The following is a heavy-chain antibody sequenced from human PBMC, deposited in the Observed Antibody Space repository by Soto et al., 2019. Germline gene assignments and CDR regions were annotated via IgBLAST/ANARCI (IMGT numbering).Heavy chain of an antibody. CDR2: ISYDGSNK. CDR3: ARQLDFWSGYHLNYGMDV. V-gene: IGHV3-30-3*01. Sequence: QVQLVESGGGVVQHGRSLRHSCAASGFTFSSYAMHWVRQAPGKGLEWVAVISYDGSNKYYADSVKGRFTISRDNSKNTLYLQMNSLRAEDTAVYYCARQLDFWSGYHLNYGMDVWGQGTTVTVSS. J-gene: IGHJ6*02. CDR1: GFTFSSYA. D-gene: IGHD3-3*01.